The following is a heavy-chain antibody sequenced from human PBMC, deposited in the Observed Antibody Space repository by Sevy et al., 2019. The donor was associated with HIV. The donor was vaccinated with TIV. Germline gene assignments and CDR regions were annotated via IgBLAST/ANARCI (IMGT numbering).Heavy chain of an antibody. V-gene: IGHV3-15*07. J-gene: IGHJ6*02. Sequence: GGSLRLSCAASGFTFSNAWMNWVRQAPGKGLEWVGRIKSKTDGGTTDYAAPVKGRFTISRDDSKNKLYLQMNSLKTEDTAVYYCTTGEDVYSSSWHPHYYYGMDVWGQGTTVTVSS. CDR3: TTGEDVYSSSWHPHYYYGMDV. CDR1: GFTFSNAW. D-gene: IGHD6-13*01. CDR2: IKSKTDGGTT.